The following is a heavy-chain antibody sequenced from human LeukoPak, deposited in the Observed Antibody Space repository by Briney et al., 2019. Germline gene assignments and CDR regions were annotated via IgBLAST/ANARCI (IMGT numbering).Heavy chain of an antibody. J-gene: IGHJ4*02. CDR1: GFTFSSYG. Sequence: GGSLRLSCAASGFTFSSYGMHWVRQAPGKGLEWVAVISYDENEKAYADSVQGRFTVSRDNSKNTLYLQMNSLRAEDTAVYYCARYLGRSEDYWGQGTLVTVSS. CDR2: ISYDENEK. V-gene: IGHV3-30*19. CDR3: ARYLGRSEDY. D-gene: IGHD1-26*01.